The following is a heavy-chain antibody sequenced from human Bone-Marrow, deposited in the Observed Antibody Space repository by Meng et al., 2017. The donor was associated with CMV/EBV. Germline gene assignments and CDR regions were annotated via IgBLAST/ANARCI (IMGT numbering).Heavy chain of an antibody. CDR2: IRSKAYGGTA. CDR1: GFTFGDFA. CDR3: ARENLRSLDV. D-gene: IGHD3-3*01. J-gene: IGHJ6*02. Sequence: GGSLRLSCTTSGFTFGDFALSWVRQAPGKGLEWVGFIRSKAYGGTAEYAASVKGRFTISRDDSKSIAYLQMSSLRAEDTAVYYCARENLRSLDVWGQGTTVTISS. V-gene: IGHV3-49*04.